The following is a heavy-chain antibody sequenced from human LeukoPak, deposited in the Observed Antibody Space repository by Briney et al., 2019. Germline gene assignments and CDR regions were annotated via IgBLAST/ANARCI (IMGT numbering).Heavy chain of an antibody. CDR3: ARRGGSGSPSKVLDI. CDR1: GGSLSTYY. J-gene: IGHJ3*02. Sequence: SETLSLTCTVSGGSLSTYYWSWIRQPPGKGLEWIGYIYSSGSTNYNPSLKSRVTISVDTSKNQFSLKLSSVTAADTAVYYCARRGGSGSPSKVLDIWGQGTMVTVSS. V-gene: IGHV4-59*08. D-gene: IGHD3-10*01. CDR2: IYSSGST.